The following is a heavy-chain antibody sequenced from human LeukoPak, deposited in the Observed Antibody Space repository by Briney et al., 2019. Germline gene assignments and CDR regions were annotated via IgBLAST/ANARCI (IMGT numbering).Heavy chain of an antibody. CDR1: GYTFTGYY. CDR2: INPNSGGT. CDR3: ARVPYYYDSSGYDNDY. V-gene: IGHV1-2*06. D-gene: IGHD3-22*01. Sequence: ASVKVSCKASGYTFTGYYMHWVRQAPGQGLEWMGRINPNSGGTNYAQKFQGRVTMTRDTSISTAYMELGRLRSDDTAVYYCARVPYYYDSSGYDNDYWGQGTLVTVSS. J-gene: IGHJ4*02.